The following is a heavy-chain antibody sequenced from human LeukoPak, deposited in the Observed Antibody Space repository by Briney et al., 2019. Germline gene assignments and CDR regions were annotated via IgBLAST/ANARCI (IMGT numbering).Heavy chain of an antibody. D-gene: IGHD3-3*01. CDR3: AHVDAYYDFWSGYYIGLVGLYYYYYMDG. J-gene: IGHJ6*03. V-gene: IGHV2-5*02. CDR1: GFSLSTSGVG. CDR2: IYWDDDK. Sequence: SGPTLVNPTQTLTLTCTFSGFSLSTSGVGVGWIRQPPGKALEWLALIYWDDDKRYSPSLKSRLTITKDTSKTQVVLTMTNMDPVDTATDYCAHVDAYYDFWSGYYIGLVGLYYYYYMDGWGKGTTVTVSS.